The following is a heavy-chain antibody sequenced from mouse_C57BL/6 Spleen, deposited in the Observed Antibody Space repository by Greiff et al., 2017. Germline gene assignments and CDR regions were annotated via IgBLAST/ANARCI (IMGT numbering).Heavy chain of an antibody. V-gene: IGHV1-58*01. CDR3: ARSCYYGSSYYAMDY. D-gene: IGHD1-1*01. Sequence: EVQLQQSGAELVRPGSSVKMSCKTSGYTFTSYGINWVKQRPGQGLEWIGYICIGNGYTEYNEKFKGKATLTSDTSSSTAYMQLSRLTSEDSAIYFCARSCYYGSSYYAMDYWGQGTSVTVSS. CDR1: GYTFTSYG. J-gene: IGHJ4*01. CDR2: ICIGNGYT.